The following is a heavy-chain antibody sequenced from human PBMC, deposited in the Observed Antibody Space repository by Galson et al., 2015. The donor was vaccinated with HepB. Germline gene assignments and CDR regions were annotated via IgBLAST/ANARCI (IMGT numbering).Heavy chain of an antibody. J-gene: IGHJ6*03. CDR1: GGSISSSNYH. V-gene: IGHV4-61*05. D-gene: IGHD1-20*01. CDR2: IFHRGST. Sequence: ETLSLTCTVSGGSISSSNYHWGWIRQPPGKGLEWIGYIFHRGSTKYNPSLKSRVTMSVDTSKNQFSLKVDSVTAADTAIYYCARGRNNWVDGHHYMDVWGKGTTVTVSS. CDR3: ARGRNNWVDGHHYMDV.